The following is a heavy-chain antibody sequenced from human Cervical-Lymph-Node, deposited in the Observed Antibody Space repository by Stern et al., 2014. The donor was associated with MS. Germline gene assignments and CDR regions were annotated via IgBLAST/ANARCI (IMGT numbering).Heavy chain of an antibody. V-gene: IGHV1-46*01. CDR3: ARVLSLATSDS. D-gene: IGHD1-1*01. Sequence: QLQLVESGAEIRKPGASVKISCEASGYTFTTYYMHWVRQAPGQGLEWVALCNPSGGKTTYAQRFQCRVTVTGDTSTSTVYMELTGLRSEDTAVYYCARVLSLATSDSWGQGTLVIVSS. CDR2: CNPSGGKT. CDR1: GYTFTTYY. J-gene: IGHJ4*02.